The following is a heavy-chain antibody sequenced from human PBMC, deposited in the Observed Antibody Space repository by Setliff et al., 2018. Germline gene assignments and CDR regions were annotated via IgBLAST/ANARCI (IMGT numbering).Heavy chain of an antibody. Sequence: SETLSLTRTVSGGSISDYYWSWIRQPAGEGLEWIGRIYTSGSTNYNPSLKSRVTMSIDTSKNQFSLKLNSVTAADMAVYYCARVIAVAGIVYFDYWGQGTLVTVSS. CDR2: IYTSGST. V-gene: IGHV4-4*07. D-gene: IGHD6-19*01. J-gene: IGHJ4*02. CDR1: GGSISDYY. CDR3: ARVIAVAGIVYFDY.